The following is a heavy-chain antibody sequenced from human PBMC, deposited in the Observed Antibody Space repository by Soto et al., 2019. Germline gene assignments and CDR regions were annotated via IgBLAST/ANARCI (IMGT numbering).Heavy chain of an antibody. CDR1: GGSISYYY. CDR3: VRGGYVHAFDY. J-gene: IGHJ4*02. V-gene: IGHV4-59*01. D-gene: IGHD5-12*01. CDR2: IYYSGNT. Sequence: PSETLSLTCTVSGGSISYYYWGWIRQPPGKGLEWIGSIYYSGNTHYNPSLTSRVTISVDTSMNQFSLNLDSVTDVDSAVYYCVRGGYVHAFDYWGQGALVTVSS.